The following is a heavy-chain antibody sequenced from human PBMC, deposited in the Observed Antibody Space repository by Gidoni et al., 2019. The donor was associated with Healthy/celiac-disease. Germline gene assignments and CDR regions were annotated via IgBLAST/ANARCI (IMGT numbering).Heavy chain of an antibody. CDR1: GGSISSYY. Sequence: QVQLQESGPGLVKPSETLSLTCTVSGGSISSYYWSWIRQPPGKGLEWIGYIYYSGSTNYNPSLKSRVTISVDTSKNQFSLKLSSVTAADTAVYYCARDCLYDRFGGSCYDDAFDIWGQGTMVTVSS. CDR3: ARDCLYDRFGGSCYDDAFDI. V-gene: IGHV4-59*01. J-gene: IGHJ3*02. CDR2: IYYSGST. D-gene: IGHD2-15*01.